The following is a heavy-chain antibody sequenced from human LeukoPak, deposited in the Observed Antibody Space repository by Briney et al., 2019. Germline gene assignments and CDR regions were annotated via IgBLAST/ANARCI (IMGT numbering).Heavy chain of an antibody. CDR3: AKATCSGATCARFDY. J-gene: IGHJ4*02. CDR2: ISGSGGST. CDR1: GFTFSSYA. V-gene: IGHV3-23*01. D-gene: IGHD2-15*01. Sequence: PGGSLSLSCAASGFTFSSYAMSWVRQAPGKGLEWVSAISGSGGSTYYADSVKGRFTISRDNSKNMLYLQMNSLRAEDTAVYYCAKATCSGATCARFDYWGQGTLVTVSS.